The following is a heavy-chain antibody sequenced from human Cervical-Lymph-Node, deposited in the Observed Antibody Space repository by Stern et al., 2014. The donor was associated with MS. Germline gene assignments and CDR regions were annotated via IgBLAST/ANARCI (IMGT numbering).Heavy chain of an antibody. J-gene: IGHJ3*02. D-gene: IGHD2-15*01. V-gene: IGHV1-24*01. CDR1: GYTLTVLC. CDR2: FDPDEGET. Sequence: VQLVQSGAEVKKPGASVKVSCTVSGYTLTVLCMHWVRQAPGKGLEWMGGFDPDEGETIYAQKSQARVTMTEDTSTDTAYMELSSLRSEDTAVYYCATAPKYCSGGSCYFRAFDIWGQGTMVTVSS. CDR3: ATAPKYCSGGSCYFRAFDI.